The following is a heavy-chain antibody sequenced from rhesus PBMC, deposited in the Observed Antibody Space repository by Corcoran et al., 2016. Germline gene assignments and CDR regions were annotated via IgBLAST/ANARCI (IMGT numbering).Heavy chain of an antibody. J-gene: IGHJ6*01. D-gene: IGHD3-40*01. CDR2: GSSGSP. CDR1: GGSISSSNG. CDR3: ASPSDISSRSNGGRRIGGLDS. Sequence: QVQLQESGPGRVKPSETLPLTCAVSGGSISSSNGWSWIRQPPGTGLEGVGGSSGSPYSNPSLKSRRTISADTSKTQFSLKLSSVTAADTAVYYCASPSDISSRSNGGRRIGGLDSWGQGVVVTVSS. V-gene: IGHV4-65*02.